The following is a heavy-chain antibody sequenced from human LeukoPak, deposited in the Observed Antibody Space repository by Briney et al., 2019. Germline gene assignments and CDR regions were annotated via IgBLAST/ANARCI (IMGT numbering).Heavy chain of an antibody. CDR3: AREGGATTRGRPYYFDY. CDR1: GFTFSTYP. J-gene: IGHJ4*02. D-gene: IGHD4-17*01. CDR2: VSSNGGRT. Sequence: PGGSLRLSCSASGFTFSTYPMQWVRQAPGKGLEYVSAVSSNGGRTYYADSVKGRFPISRDNSKNTLYLQMNSLRAEDTAVYYCAREGGATTRGRPYYFDYWGQGTLVTVSS. V-gene: IGHV3-64*04.